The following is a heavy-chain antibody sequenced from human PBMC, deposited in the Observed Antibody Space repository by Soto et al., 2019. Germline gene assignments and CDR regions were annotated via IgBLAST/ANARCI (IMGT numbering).Heavy chain of an antibody. Sequence: EVQLVESGGGLVKPGGSLRLSCAASGFTFNSYSMNWVRQAPGKGLEWVSSISSSSSYIYYADSVKGRFTISRDNAKNSLYLQMNSLRAEDTAVYYCARVKDDLGDYYGMDVWGQGTTVTVSS. D-gene: IGHD3-3*01. V-gene: IGHV3-21*01. CDR1: GFTFNSYS. CDR3: ARVKDDLGDYYGMDV. J-gene: IGHJ6*02. CDR2: ISSSSSYI.